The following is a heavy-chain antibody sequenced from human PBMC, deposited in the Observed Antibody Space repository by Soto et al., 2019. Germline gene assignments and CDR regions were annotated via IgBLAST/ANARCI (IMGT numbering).Heavy chain of an antibody. D-gene: IGHD2-2*03. CDR1: GFTFSSYA. CDR3: ARGHGYGYPKFDY. J-gene: IGHJ4*02. V-gene: IGHV3-30-3*01. Sequence: QVQLVESGGGVVQPGRSLRLSCAASGFTFSSYAMHWVRQAPGKGLEWVAFISYDGNNKNYAASVKGRFTVSRDNSKNTLYLQMNSLRAEDTAVYYCARGHGYGYPKFDYWGQGTLVTVSS. CDR2: ISYDGNNK.